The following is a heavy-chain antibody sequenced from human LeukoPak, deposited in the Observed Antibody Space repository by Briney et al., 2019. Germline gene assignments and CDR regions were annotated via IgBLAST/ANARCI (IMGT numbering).Heavy chain of an antibody. J-gene: IGHJ4*02. CDR1: GGSSSGYY. D-gene: IGHD3-9*01. CDR3: ARDRSVRYFDWLPRGYFDY. Sequence: SETLSLTCAVYGGSSSGYYWSWIRQPPGKGLEWIGEINHSGSTNYNPSLKSRVTISVDTSKNQFSLKLSSVTAEDTAVYYCARDRSVRYFDWLPRGYFDYWGQGTLVTVSS. V-gene: IGHV4-34*01. CDR2: INHSGST.